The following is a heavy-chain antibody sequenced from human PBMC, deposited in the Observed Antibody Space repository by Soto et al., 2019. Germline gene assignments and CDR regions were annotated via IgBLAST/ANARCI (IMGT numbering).Heavy chain of an antibody. J-gene: IGHJ4*01. CDR1: GFSFSQAW. CDR3: ATGYDSIWGSYPRDHFDY. Sequence: GGSLRLSCTASGFSFSQAWVSWVRQAPGKGLEWVGRIRANSDGGATDYLTPAKGRFSISRDDARDTVYLQMDSLKTEDTGVYYCATGYDSIWGSYPRDHFDYWGHGTLVTVSS. CDR2: IRANSDGGAT. D-gene: IGHD3-16*02. V-gene: IGHV3-15*01.